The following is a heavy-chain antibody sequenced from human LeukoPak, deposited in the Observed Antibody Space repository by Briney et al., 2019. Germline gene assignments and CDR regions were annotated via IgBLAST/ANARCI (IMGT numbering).Heavy chain of an antibody. CDR3: ARGKAHCSSTSCYGGWFDP. J-gene: IGHJ5*02. D-gene: IGHD2-2*01. V-gene: IGHV1-8*01. CDR2: MNPNSGST. Sequence: ASVKVSCKASGYTFTSYDINWVRQATGQGLEWMGWMNPNSGSTGYAQKFQGRVTMTRNTSISTAYMELSSLRSEDTAVYYCARGKAHCSSTSCYGGWFDPWGQGTLVTVSS. CDR1: GYTFTSYD.